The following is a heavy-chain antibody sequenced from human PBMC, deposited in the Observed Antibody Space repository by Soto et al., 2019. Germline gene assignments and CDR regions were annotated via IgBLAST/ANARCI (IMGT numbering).Heavy chain of an antibody. CDR1: GFTFSAHS. J-gene: IGHJ5*02. CDR3: VRDAVAATGSMGS. V-gene: IGHV3-21*01. CDR2: ISTTSDYI. Sequence: GGSLRLSCAASGFTFSAHSMNWVRQAPGKGLEWVPSISTTSDYIYYADSVKGRFTISRENAKNSLLLQMNSLRAEDTAVYYCVRDAVAATGSMGSWGQGTLVTVSS. D-gene: IGHD7-27*01.